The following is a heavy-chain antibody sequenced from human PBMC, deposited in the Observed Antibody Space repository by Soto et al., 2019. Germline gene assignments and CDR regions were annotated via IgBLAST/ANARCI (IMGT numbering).Heavy chain of an antibody. D-gene: IGHD3-16*01. J-gene: IGHJ4*02. Sequence: QVQLVESGGGVVQPGASLRLSCVGSGFTFRSYVIHWVRQAPGKGLEWVALTSYDGSNKYYDDSVKGRFTISRDNSRNTVDLHMDSLRIEDTALDYCARWGTTGGLDVWGQGTLVSVSS. CDR1: GFTFRSYV. CDR3: ARWGTTGGLDV. V-gene: IGHV3-30*03. CDR2: TSYDGSNK.